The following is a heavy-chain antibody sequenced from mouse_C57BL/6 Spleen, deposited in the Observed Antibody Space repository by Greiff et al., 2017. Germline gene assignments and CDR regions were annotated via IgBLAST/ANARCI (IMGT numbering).Heavy chain of an antibody. CDR3: ARDPLASSGYYAMDY. J-gene: IGHJ4*01. Sequence: EVQLVESGGGLVKPGGSLKLSCAASGFTFSSYAMSWVRQTPEKRLEWVATISDGGSYTYYPDNVKGRFTISRDNAKNNLYLQMSHLKSEDTAMYYCARDPLASSGYYAMDYWGQGTSVTVSS. CDR1: GFTFSSYA. V-gene: IGHV5-4*01. CDR2: ISDGGSYT. D-gene: IGHD3-2*02.